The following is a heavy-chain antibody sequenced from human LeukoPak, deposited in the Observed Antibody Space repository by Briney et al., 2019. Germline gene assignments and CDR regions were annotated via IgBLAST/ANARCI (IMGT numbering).Heavy chain of an antibody. Sequence: GGSPRLSCAASGFTVSSNYMSWVRQAPGKGLEWVSVIYSGGSTYYADSVKGRFTISRDNSKNTLYLQMNSLRAEDTAVYYCARSSSTVFPYYFDYWGQGTLVTVSS. V-gene: IGHV3-53*01. J-gene: IGHJ4*02. D-gene: IGHD4-17*01. CDR2: IYSGGST. CDR1: GFTVSSNY. CDR3: ARSSSTVFPYYFDY.